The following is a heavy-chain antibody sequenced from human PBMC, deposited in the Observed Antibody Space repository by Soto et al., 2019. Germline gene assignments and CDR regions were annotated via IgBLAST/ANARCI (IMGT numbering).Heavy chain of an antibody. V-gene: IGHV1-18*01. Sequence: ASVKVSCKASGYTFTSYGISWVRQAPGQGLEWMGWISAYNGNTNYAQKLQGRVTMTTDTSTSTAYMELRSLRSDDTAVYYCARDLGTIYYDFWSGYGERPAFDYWGQGTLVTVSS. CDR3: ARDLGTIYYDFWSGYGERPAFDY. D-gene: IGHD3-3*01. CDR2: ISAYNGNT. J-gene: IGHJ4*02. CDR1: GYTFTSYG.